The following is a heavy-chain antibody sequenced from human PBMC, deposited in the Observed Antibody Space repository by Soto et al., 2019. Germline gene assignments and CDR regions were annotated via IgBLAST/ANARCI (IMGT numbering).Heavy chain of an antibody. V-gene: IGHV1-18*01. J-gene: IGHJ4*02. CDR3: AATDADKYCSGGSCYGVFDY. CDR1: GYTFTSYG. CDR2: ISAYNGNT. D-gene: IGHD2-15*01. Sequence: QVQLVQSGAEVKKPGASVKVSCKASGYTFTSYGISWVRQAPGQGLEGMGWISAYNGNTNYAQKLQGRVTMTTDTATSTAYMELRSLRSDDTAVYYCAATDADKYCSGGSCYGVFDYWGQGTLVTVSS.